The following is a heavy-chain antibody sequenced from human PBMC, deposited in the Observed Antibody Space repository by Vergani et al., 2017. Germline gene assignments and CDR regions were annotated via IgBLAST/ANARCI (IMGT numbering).Heavy chain of an antibody. Sequence: QVQLVQSGAEVKKPGASVKVSCKASGYTFTGYYMHWVRQAPGQGLEWMGRINPNSGGTNYAQKFQGRVTMTRDTSISTAYMELSRLRSDDTAVYYCASGRAYCSSTSCPPSGLDYWGQGTLVIVSS. CDR2: INPNSGGT. V-gene: IGHV1-2*06. J-gene: IGHJ4*02. CDR3: ASGRAYCSSTSCPPSGLDY. D-gene: IGHD2-2*01. CDR1: GYTFTGYY.